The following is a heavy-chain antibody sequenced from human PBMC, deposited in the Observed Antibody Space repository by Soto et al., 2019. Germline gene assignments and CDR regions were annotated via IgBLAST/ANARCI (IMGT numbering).Heavy chain of an antibody. V-gene: IGHV5-10-1*01. CDR3: ASAPRATGALLFY. J-gene: IGHJ4*02. CDR1: GYSFTSYW. Sequence: PGESLKISCKGSGYSFTSYWISWVRQMPGKGLEWMGRIDPSDSYTNYSPSFQGHVTISADKSISTAYLQWSSLKASDTAMYYCASAPRATGALLFYWGQGTLVTVSS. CDR2: IDPSDSYT. D-gene: IGHD1-1*01.